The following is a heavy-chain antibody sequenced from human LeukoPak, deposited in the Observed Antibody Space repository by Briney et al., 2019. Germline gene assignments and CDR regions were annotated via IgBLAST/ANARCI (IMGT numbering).Heavy chain of an antibody. D-gene: IGHD6-19*01. Sequence: GRSLRLSCAASRFTFSSYGMHWVRQAPGKGLEWVAVISYDGSNKYYADSVKGRFTISRDNSKNTLYLQMNSLRAEDTAVYYCAKDGHYSSGWNDFDYWGQGTLVTVSS. CDR3: AKDGHYSSGWNDFDY. J-gene: IGHJ4*02. CDR2: ISYDGSNK. CDR1: RFTFSSYG. V-gene: IGHV3-30*18.